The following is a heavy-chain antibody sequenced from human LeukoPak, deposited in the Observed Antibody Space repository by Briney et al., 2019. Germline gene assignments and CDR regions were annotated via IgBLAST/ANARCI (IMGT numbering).Heavy chain of an antibody. J-gene: IGHJ4*02. Sequence: QPGGSLRLSCAASGFTFSSYSMNWVRQAPGKGLEWVSYISSSSSTIYSADSVKGRFTISRDNAKNSLYLQMNSLRAEDTAVYYCARDFTVTTSSYWGQGTLVTVSS. V-gene: IGHV3-48*01. CDR1: GFTFSSYS. CDR3: ARDFTVTTSSY. D-gene: IGHD4-17*01. CDR2: ISSSSSTI.